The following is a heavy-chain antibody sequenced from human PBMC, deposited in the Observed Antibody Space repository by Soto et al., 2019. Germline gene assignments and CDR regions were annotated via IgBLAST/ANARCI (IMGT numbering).Heavy chain of an antibody. Sequence: GGTLRLSCAASGFTLSSYGMHWVRQAPGKGLEWVAVISYDGRNKYYADSVKGRFTISRDNSKNTLYLQMSSLRPEDTAVYYCVKDGSSGRPYYYGMDVWYKGTTVTVSS. CDR2: ISYDGRNK. CDR3: VKDGSSGRPYYYGMDV. J-gene: IGHJ6*04. CDR1: GFTLSSYG. D-gene: IGHD6-19*01. V-gene: IGHV3-30*18.